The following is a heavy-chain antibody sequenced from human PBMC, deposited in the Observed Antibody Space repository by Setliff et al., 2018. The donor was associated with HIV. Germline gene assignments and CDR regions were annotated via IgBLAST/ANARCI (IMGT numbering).Heavy chain of an antibody. Sequence: GGSLRLSCATSGFAFSDYDFHWVRQVTGEGLEWVSAIGTGGDTYYADSVKGRFTISRENAKNSLYLQMNSLRAEDTAVYYCARGDCSSTSCPYLDYWGQGTLVTVSS. CDR3: ARGDCSSTSCPYLDY. CDR1: GFAFSDYD. CDR2: IGTGGDT. D-gene: IGHD2-2*01. J-gene: IGHJ4*02. V-gene: IGHV3-13*01.